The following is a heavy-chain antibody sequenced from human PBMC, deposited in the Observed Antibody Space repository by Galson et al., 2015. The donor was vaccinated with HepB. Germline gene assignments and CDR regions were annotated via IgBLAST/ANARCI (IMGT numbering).Heavy chain of an antibody. CDR2: ITRSGDNT. CDR1: GFSFSSYA. J-gene: IGHJ4*02. D-gene: IGHD4-17*01. V-gene: IGHV3-23*01. Sequence: SGAEVKKPGESLRLSCAASGFSFSSYAMRWVRQAPGKGLEWVSGITRSGDNTYYTDSVKGRFTISRDNSKNTLYLQMNNLRGDDTALYYCAKLPNYGEPLDYWGQGTLVTVSS. CDR3: AKLPNYGEPLDY.